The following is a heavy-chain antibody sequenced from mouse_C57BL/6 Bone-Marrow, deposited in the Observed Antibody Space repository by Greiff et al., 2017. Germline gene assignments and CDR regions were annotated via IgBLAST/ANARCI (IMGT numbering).Heavy chain of an antibody. Sequence: QVQLQQPGAELVKPGASVKLSCKASGYTFTSYWMHWVKQRPGQGLAWIGMIHPNSGSTNYNEKFKSKATLTVDKSSSTAYMQLSSLTSEDSAVYYCARDDYNAMDYWGQGTSVTVSS. J-gene: IGHJ4*01. CDR3: ARDDYNAMDY. V-gene: IGHV1-64*01. CDR1: GYTFTSYW. CDR2: IHPNSGST.